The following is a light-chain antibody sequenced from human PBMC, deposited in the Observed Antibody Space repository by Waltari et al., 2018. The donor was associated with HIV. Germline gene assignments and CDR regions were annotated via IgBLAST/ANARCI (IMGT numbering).Light chain of an antibody. Sequence: QSALTQPPSASGSPGQSVTISCTGTNSDVGGYNYVSWYQQRPGKAPKLMLFEVSKRPAGGPDRFSGSKSGNTASLTVSGLQADDEADYYCGSFVGSNSHYVFGTGTKVTVL. V-gene: IGLV2-8*01. CDR3: GSFVGSNSHYV. CDR1: NSDVGGYNY. J-gene: IGLJ1*01. CDR2: EVS.